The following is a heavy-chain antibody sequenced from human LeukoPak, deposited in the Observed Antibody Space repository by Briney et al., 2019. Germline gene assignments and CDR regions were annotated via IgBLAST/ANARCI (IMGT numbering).Heavy chain of an antibody. J-gene: IGHJ4*02. CDR3: ARFGMDAAIDY. CDR1: GFTFSGYW. D-gene: IGHD2-15*01. CDR2: IKQDGREK. Sequence: PGGSLRLSCAASGFTFSGYWMSWVRQAPGKGLEWVASIKQDGREKTYVDSVEGRFTSSRDNAKSSLFLQMDSLRAEDTAVYYCARFGMDAAIDYWGQGTLVTVSS. V-gene: IGHV3-7*01.